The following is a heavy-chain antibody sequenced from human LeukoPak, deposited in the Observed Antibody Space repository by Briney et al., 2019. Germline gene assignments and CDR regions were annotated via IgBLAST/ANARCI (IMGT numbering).Heavy chain of an antibody. CDR1: GPSSDDYG. CDR3: AKDKFTVVTSSFDY. D-gene: IGHD4-23*01. V-gene: IGHV3-9*02. J-gene: IGHJ4*02. Sequence: GRSVTLSCVASGPSSDDYGTFWVRLEPREGREWVVGISWNSGRIGYADSVKGRFTISRDNAKNSLYLQMNSLRVEDTAFYYCAKDKFTVVTSSFDYWGQGTLVTVSS. CDR2: ISWNSGRI.